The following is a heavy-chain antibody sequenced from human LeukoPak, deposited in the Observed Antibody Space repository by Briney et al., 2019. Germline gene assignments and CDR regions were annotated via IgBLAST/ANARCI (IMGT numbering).Heavy chain of an antibody. V-gene: IGHV1-46*01. CDR1: GYTFTSYY. Sequence: ASVKVSCKASGYTFTSYYMHWVRQAPGQGLEWMGIINPSGGSTSYAQKFQGRVTVTRDTSTSTVYMELSSLRSEDTALYYCAKALVGASAFDYWGQGTLVTVSS. J-gene: IGHJ4*02. D-gene: IGHD1-26*01. CDR3: AKALVGASAFDY. CDR2: INPSGGST.